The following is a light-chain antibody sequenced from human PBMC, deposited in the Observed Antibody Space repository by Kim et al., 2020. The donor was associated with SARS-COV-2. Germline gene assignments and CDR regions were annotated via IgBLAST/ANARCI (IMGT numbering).Light chain of an antibody. J-gene: IGKJ3*01. CDR1: QDISDR. CDR3: QQVELFPS. CDR2: AAS. Sequence: DIQLTQSPSFLSASVRDRVTITCRASQDISDRLAWYHQRPGTAPKLLILAASTLHAGVPSRFSGGGTGTEFSLTIDSLQPEDFAPYYCQQVELFPSFGPGTKVDIK. V-gene: IGKV1-9*01.